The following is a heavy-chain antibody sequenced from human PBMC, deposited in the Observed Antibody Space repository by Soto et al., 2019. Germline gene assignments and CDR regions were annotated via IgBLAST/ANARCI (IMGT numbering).Heavy chain of an antibody. V-gene: IGHV3-15*05. CDR3: TTVEFAFGSCYPNYFDP. D-gene: IGHD3-3*01. CDR1: AMTFVNAW. J-gene: IGHJ5*02. CDR2: IKEKIDGGTT. Sequence: PCGSLRLSCTASAMTFVNAWMNWVRQAPGKGPAWVGRIKEKIDGGTTDYAAPVKGRFNISRDDSKNTLYLQMNSLKTEYTAVYYCTTVEFAFGSCYPNYFDPWGRGTLVTVAS.